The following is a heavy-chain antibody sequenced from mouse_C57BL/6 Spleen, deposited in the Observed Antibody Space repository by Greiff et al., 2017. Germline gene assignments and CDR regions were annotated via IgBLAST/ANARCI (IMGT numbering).Heavy chain of an antibody. J-gene: IGHJ4*01. CDR2: ISYDGSN. CDR3: ARDRDYDEDAMDY. V-gene: IGHV3-6*01. D-gene: IGHD2-4*01. CDR1: GYSITSGYY. Sequence: VQLKESGPGLVKPSQSLSLTCSVTGYSITSGYYWNWIRQFPGNKLEWMGYISYDGSNNYNPSLKNRISITRDTSKNQFFLKLNSVTTEDTATYYCARDRDYDEDAMDYWGQGTSVTVSS.